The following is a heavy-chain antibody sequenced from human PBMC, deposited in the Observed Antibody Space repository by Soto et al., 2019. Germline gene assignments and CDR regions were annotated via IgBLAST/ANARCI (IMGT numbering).Heavy chain of an antibody. J-gene: IGHJ2*01. CDR3: ARGTGDYYWSFDL. V-gene: IGHV1-46*01. CDR2: INPISGGA. Sequence: ASVKVSCKTSGYKFSNYFIHWVRQAPGQGLQWMGIINPISGGATHAQKFQDRVTMTTDTSTNTAYMEMKSLGSDDTAVYYCARGTGDYYWSFDLWGRGTLVTVSS. CDR1: GYKFSNYF. D-gene: IGHD7-27*01.